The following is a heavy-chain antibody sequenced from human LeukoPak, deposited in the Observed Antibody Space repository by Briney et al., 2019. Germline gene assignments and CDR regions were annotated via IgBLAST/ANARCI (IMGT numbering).Heavy chain of an antibody. CDR2: IYPGDSDT. CDR3: ARWDYGTYYFDF. J-gene: IGHJ4*02. V-gene: IGHV5-51*01. Sequence: GESLKISCKGSGYSFTTYWIGWLRQMPGKGLEWMGIIYPGDSDTRYSPSFQGQVTISADKSINTAYLQWSSLKASDTAMYYCARWDYGTYYFDFWGQRALVTVSS. D-gene: IGHD4-17*01. CDR1: GYSFTTYW.